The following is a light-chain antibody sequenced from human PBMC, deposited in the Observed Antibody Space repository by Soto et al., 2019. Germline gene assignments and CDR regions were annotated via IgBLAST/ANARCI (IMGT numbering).Light chain of an antibody. CDR1: QSISSW. CDR2: KAS. CDR3: QQYNSYSRT. Sequence: DIQMTQSPSTLSASVGDRVTITCRASQSISSWLAWYQQKPGKAPKLLIYKASSLESGVPSRFRGSGSGTGFSFTISSLQPDDFATYYCQQYNSYSRTFGQGTKVAIK. V-gene: IGKV1-5*03. J-gene: IGKJ1*01.